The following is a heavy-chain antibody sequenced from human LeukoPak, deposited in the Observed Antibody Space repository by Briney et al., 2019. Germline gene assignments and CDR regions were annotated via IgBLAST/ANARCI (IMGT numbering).Heavy chain of an antibody. CDR1: GFDLSDYY. J-gene: IGHJ4*02. V-gene: IGHV3-11*01. CDR2: ISSLGGNT. Sequence: GGSLRLSCVVCGFDLSDYYVSWIRHAPGKGLGWISYISSLGGNTYFADSVKGRLTMSRGNARGSLYLQMNSLRADDTAIYYCARRRDYFDYWGQGTLVTVSS. CDR3: ARRRDYFDY.